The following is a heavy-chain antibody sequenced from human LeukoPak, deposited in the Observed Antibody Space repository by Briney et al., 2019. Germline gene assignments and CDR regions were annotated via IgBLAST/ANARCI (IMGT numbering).Heavy chain of an antibody. V-gene: IGHV3-74*01. CDR3: ARGIVGASSIDY. CDR1: GFTVSSNH. CDR2: INSDGFST. D-gene: IGHD1-26*01. J-gene: IGHJ4*02. Sequence: GGSLRFSCAASGFTVSSNHMTWVRQAPGKGLVWVSRINSDGFSTSYADSVKGRFTISRDNAKNTLYLQMNSLRAEDTAVYYCARGIVGASSIDYWGQGTLVTVSS.